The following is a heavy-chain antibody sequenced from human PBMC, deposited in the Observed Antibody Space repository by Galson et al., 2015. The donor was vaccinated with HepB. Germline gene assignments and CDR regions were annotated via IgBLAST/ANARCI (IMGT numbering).Heavy chain of an antibody. V-gene: IGHV3-30*04. CDR2: ISYDGSNK. Sequence: SLRLSCAASGFTFSSYAMHWVRQAPGKGLEWVAVISYDGSNKYYADSVKGRFTISRDNSKNTLYLQMNSLRAEDTAVYYCARDPHLYYFDYWGQGTLVTVSS. CDR1: GFTFSSYA. J-gene: IGHJ4*02. CDR3: ARDPHLYYFDY.